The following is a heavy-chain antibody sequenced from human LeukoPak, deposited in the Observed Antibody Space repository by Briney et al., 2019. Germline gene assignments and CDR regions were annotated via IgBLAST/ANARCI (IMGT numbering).Heavy chain of an antibody. Sequence: GASVNVSFKSSGYTFTSYDINWLRQATGKGLEWMGWMNPNSCNTGYARKFQGRVTMTRNTSISTAYMELSSLRSEDTAVYYCARAVRYFDWLSRRPYYFDYWGEGTLVTVSS. CDR3: ARAVRYFDWLSRRPYYFDY. D-gene: IGHD3-9*01. J-gene: IGHJ4*02. CDR2: MNPNSCNT. V-gene: IGHV1-8*01. CDR1: GYTFTSYD.